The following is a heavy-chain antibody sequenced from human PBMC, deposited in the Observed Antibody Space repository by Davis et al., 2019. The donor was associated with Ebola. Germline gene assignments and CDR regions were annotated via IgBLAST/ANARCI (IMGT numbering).Heavy chain of an antibody. CDR2: ISAYNGNT. Sequence: ASVKVSCKASGYTFTSYGISWVRQAPGQGLEWMGWISAYNGNTNYAQKLQGRVTITADESTSTAYMELSSLRSEDTAVYYCARGSTTVTPGRDYFDYWGQGTLVTVSS. J-gene: IGHJ4*02. V-gene: IGHV1-18*01. CDR1: GYTFTSYG. D-gene: IGHD4-17*01. CDR3: ARGSTTVTPGRDYFDY.